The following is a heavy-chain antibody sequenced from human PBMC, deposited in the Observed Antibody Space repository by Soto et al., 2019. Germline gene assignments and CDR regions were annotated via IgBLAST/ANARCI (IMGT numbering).Heavy chain of an antibody. CDR1: GFTSSSYW. CDR3: PREFGSGYLPIDL. Sequence: EVQLVESGGGLVQPGGSLRLSCAASGFTSSSYWMHWVRQGPGKGLVWVSRINGDGTTTNYADSVKGRFTISRDNAKNTLYLQMNSLRAEDTAVYYWPREFGSGYLPIDLWGCGTLVTVSS. CDR2: INGDGTTT. D-gene: IGHD3-22*01. J-gene: IGHJ2*01. V-gene: IGHV3-74*01.